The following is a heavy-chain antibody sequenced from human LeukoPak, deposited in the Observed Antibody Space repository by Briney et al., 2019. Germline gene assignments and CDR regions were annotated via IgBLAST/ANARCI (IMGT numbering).Heavy chain of an antibody. D-gene: IGHD2-2*01. CDR2: IGAYNGNT. CDR1: GYTFTSYG. J-gene: IGHJ4*02. Sequence: ASVKVSCKASGYTFTSYGISWVRQAPGQGLEWMGWIGAYNGNTNYAQKLQGRVTMTTDTSTSTAYMELRSLRSDDTAVYYCARDLPLARYCSSTSCPFLGFDYWGQGTLVTVSS. V-gene: IGHV1-18*01. CDR3: ARDLPLARYCSSTSCPFLGFDY.